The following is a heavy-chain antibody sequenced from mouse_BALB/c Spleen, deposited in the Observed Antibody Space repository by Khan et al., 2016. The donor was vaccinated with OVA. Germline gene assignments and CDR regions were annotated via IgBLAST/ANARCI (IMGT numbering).Heavy chain of an antibody. V-gene: IGHV9-3-1*01. CDR3: ARNEATWSLDY. D-gene: IGHD1-1*02. CDR2: RITYDGNA. J-gene: IGHJ3*01. CDR1: GYTITNDY. Sequence: VQLQESGPELVKPGESLNISCTATGYTITNDYLYWVKQPPGKGLKWWGGRITYDGNANYNPDFKGRVAITRETSTSTSYLQFNTLKTEDTAKYFCARNEATWSLDYWGQGTLVTVS.